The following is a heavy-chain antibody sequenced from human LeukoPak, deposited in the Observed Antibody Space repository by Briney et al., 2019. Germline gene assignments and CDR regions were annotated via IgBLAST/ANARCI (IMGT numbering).Heavy chain of an antibody. CDR3: ARDRQPGYSSGWYQS. Sequence: ASVKVSCKASGYTFTGYYMHWVRQAPGQGLEWMGWINPNSGGTNYAQKFQGRVTMTRDTSISTAYMELSRLRSDDTAVYYCARDRQPGYSSGWYQSWGQGTLVTVSS. J-gene: IGHJ5*02. V-gene: IGHV1-2*02. D-gene: IGHD6-19*01. CDR1: GYTFTGYY. CDR2: INPNSGGT.